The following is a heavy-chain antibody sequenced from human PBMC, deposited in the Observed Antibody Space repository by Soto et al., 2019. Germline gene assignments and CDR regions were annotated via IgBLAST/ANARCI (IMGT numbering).Heavy chain of an antibody. V-gene: IGHV1-2*04. Sequence: ASVKVSCKASGYTFTGYYMHWVRQAPGQGLEWMGWINPNSGGTNYAQKFQGWVTMTRDTSISTAYMELSRLRSDDTAVYYCARQGYVFWCGYYYHYYVMDFRAQGTTVPVS. J-gene: IGHJ6*02. CDR1: GYTFTGYY. D-gene: IGHD3-3*01. CDR2: INPNSGGT. CDR3: ARQGYVFWCGYYYHYYVMDF.